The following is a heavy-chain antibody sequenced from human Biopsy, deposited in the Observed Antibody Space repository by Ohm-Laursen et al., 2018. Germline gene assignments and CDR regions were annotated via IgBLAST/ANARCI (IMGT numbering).Heavy chain of an antibody. CDR2: IKRDGSQS. CDR1: GFTFSTYW. Sequence: GSLRLSCAASGFTFSTYWMTWVRQAPGKGLEWVANIKRDGSQSNHADSVKCRFTISRDNAKNSLYLQMNSLRAEDTAVYYCTRDTTYYAGTTYYDALDVWGQGTTVTVSS. J-gene: IGHJ3*01. CDR3: TRDTTYYAGTTYYDALDV. D-gene: IGHD2/OR15-2a*01. V-gene: IGHV3-7*01.